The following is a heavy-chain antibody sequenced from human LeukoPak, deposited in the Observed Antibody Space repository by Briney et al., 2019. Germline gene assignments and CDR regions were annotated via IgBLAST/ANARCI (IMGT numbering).Heavy chain of an antibody. D-gene: IGHD3-10*02. CDR1: GGSISSYY. J-gene: IGHJ6*04. CDR3: AELGITMIGGV. V-gene: IGHV3-11*04. Sequence: LSLTCTVSGGSISSYYWSWIRQPPGKGLEWVSYISSSGSTIYYADSVKGRFTISRDNAKNSLYLQTNSLRAEDTAVYYCAELGITMIGGVWGKGTTVTISS. CDR2: ISSSGSTI.